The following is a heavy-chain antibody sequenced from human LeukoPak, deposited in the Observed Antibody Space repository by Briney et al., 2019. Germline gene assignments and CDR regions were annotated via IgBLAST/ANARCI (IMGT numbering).Heavy chain of an antibody. CDR2: INSDGSST. D-gene: IGHD6-13*01. Sequence: PGGSLRLSCAASGFTFSMYWMHWVRQAPREVLVWVSRINSDGSSTSYADSVKGRFTISRDNAKNTLYLQMDSLRAEDTAVYYCASLGHNSWYAFDSWGRGTLVTVSS. CDR3: ASLGHNSWYAFDS. V-gene: IGHV3-74*01. J-gene: IGHJ4*02. CDR1: GFTFSMYW.